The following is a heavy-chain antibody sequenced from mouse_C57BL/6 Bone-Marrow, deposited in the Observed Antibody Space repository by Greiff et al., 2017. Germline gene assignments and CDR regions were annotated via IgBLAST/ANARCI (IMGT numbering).Heavy chain of an antibody. J-gene: IGHJ2*01. D-gene: IGHD2-14*01. V-gene: IGHV1-61*01. CDR2: IYPSDSET. CDR1: GYTSTSSW. Sequence: QVQLQQPGAELVRPGSSVKLSCKASGYTSTSSWMDWVKQRPGQGLEWIGNIYPSDSETHYNQKFKDKATLTVDKSSSTAYMQLSSLTSEDSAVYYCARGYSLFDYWGQGATLTVSS. CDR3: ARGYSLFDY.